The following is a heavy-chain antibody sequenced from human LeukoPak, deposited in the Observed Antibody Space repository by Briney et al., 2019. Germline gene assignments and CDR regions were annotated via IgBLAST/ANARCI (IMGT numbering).Heavy chain of an antibody. V-gene: IGHV3-30*18. J-gene: IGHJ4*02. CDR1: GFTFSSYG. CDR3: AKAKRIVVVVAATEYFDY. CDR2: ISYDGSNK. Sequence: GGSLRLSCAASGFTFSSYGMHWVRQAPGKGLEWVAVISYDGSNKYYADSVKGRLTISRDNSKNTLYLQMNSLRAEDTAVYYCAKAKRIVVVVAATEYFDYWGQGTLVTVSS. D-gene: IGHD2-15*01.